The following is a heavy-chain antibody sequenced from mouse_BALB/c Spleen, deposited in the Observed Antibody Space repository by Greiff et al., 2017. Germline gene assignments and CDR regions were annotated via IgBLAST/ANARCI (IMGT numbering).Heavy chain of an antibody. CDR1: GFSLTSYG. D-gene: IGHD2-4*01. CDR2: IWAGGST. V-gene: IGHV2-9*02. CDR3: AREGVITTSHFDY. Sequence: VKLVESGPGLVAPSQSLSITCTVSGFSLTSYGVHWVRQPPGKGLEWLGVIWAGGSTNYNSALMSRLSISKDNSKSQVFLKMNSLQTDDTAMYYCAREGVITTSHFDYWGQGTTLTVSS. J-gene: IGHJ2*01.